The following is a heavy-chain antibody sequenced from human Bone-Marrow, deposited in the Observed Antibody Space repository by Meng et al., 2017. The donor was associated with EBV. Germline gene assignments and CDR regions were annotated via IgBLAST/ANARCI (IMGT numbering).Heavy chain of an antibody. Sequence: VPLQGAGPGLVKPPGPLSLPCAVSGGSISSSNWWSWVRQPPGKGLEWIGEIYHSGSTNYNPSLKSRVTISVDKSKNQFSLKLSSVTAADTAVYYCLLQVQDDDYWGQGTLVTVSS. V-gene: IGHV4-4*03. J-gene: IGHJ4*02. CDR3: LLQVQDDDY. CDR1: GGSISSSNW. D-gene: IGHD1-1*01. CDR2: IYHSGST.